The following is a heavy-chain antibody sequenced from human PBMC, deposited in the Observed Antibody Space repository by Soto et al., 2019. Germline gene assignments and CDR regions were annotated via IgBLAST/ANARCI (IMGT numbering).Heavy chain of an antibody. CDR3: AKDLLDIVVVVAPFDS. CDR2: INPSGGST. Sequence: ASLKFSDRAAGYTFTSHYMHWVQQAPGQGLEWMGIINPSGGSTSYAQKFQGRVTMTRDTSTSTVYMELSSLRSEDTAVYYCAKDLLDIVVVVAPFDSWGQGTLVTVSS. V-gene: IGHV1-46*01. J-gene: IGHJ4*02. D-gene: IGHD2-15*01. CDR1: GYTFTSHY.